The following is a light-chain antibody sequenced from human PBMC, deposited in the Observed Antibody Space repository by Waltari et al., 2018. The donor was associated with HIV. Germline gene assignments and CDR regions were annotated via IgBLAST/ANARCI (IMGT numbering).Light chain of an antibody. CDR1: QSISNN. V-gene: IGKV3-15*01. CDR3: QQYNKWPPLT. CDR2: GAS. J-gene: IGKJ4*01. Sequence: EIVMTQSPVTLSVSPGARASLSCRASQSISNNLAWYQHKPGQAPRLLIYGASTRATGIAARFSGSGSGTDFTLSISSLQSEDFAVYYCQQYNKWPPLTFGGGTKVEIK.